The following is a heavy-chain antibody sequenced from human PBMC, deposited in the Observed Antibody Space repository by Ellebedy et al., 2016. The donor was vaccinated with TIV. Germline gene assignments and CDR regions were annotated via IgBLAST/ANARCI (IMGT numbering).Heavy chain of an antibody. Sequence: SETLSLTXTVSGGSISSYYWSWIRQPPGKGLEWIGYIYYSGSTNYNPSLKSRVTISVDTSKNQFSLKLSSVTAADTAVYYCARADGITIFGVVPMDVWGKGTTVTVSS. D-gene: IGHD3-3*01. CDR3: ARADGITIFGVVPMDV. CDR1: GGSISSYY. J-gene: IGHJ6*03. V-gene: IGHV4-59*01. CDR2: IYYSGST.